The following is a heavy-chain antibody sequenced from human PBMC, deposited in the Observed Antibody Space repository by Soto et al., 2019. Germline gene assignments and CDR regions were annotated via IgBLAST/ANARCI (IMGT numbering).Heavy chain of an antibody. V-gene: IGHV4-59*08. J-gene: IGHJ6*02. D-gene: IGHD1-26*01. CDR2: IYYSGST. CDR3: ARRDKVIVGATPGYYYYGMDV. Sequence: PSETLSLTCSVSGGSISGYAWNWVRQPPGRGLGWIGNIYYSGSTNYNPSLKSRVTISVDTSKNQFSLNLSSVTAADTAVYYCARRDKVIVGATPGYYYYGMDVWGQGTTVTVSS. CDR1: GGSISGYA.